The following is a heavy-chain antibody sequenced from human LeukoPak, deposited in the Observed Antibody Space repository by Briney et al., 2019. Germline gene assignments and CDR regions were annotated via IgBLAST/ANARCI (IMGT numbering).Heavy chain of an antibody. CDR3: ASQLITGTTNYYFDY. CDR2: IYYSGST. J-gene: IGHJ4*02. Sequence: PSETLSLTCTVSGGSISSSSYYWGWIRQPPGKGLEWIGSIYYSGSTYYNPSPKSRVTISVDTSKNQFSLKLSSVTAADTAVYYCASQLITGTTNYYFDYWGQGTLVTVSS. CDR1: GGSISSSSYY. D-gene: IGHD1-7*01. V-gene: IGHV4-39*01.